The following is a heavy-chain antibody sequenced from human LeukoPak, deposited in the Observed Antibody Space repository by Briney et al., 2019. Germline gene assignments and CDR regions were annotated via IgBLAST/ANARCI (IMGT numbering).Heavy chain of an antibody. V-gene: IGHV3-49*04. D-gene: IGHD3-10*01. J-gene: IGHJ4*02. CDR2: IRSKPYCGTT. Sequence: PGRCLCLSCTASGFTPGDYAISWVRHAPGEGLEWVRFIRSKPYCGTTEYAASVKGRFTISRDDSKSIAHLQVNSLNTEDTAVYYCTGSFGELSFFAHWGQGTLVTVSS. CDR1: GFTPGDYA. CDR3: TGSFGELSFFAH.